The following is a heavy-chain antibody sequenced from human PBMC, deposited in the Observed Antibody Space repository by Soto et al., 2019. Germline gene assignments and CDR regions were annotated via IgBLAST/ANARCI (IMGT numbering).Heavy chain of an antibody. CDR3: AKEVHCGGGSCSWSEGFDY. V-gene: IGHV3-30*18. D-gene: IGHD2-15*01. CDR1: GFIFSSYG. Sequence: QVQLAESGGGVVQPGRSLRLSCAASGFIFSSYGMHWVRQAPGKGLEWVAVISYEGSHTYYADSVKGRFTITRDNSKNTLYLQMNSLRPEDTSVYYCAKEVHCGGGSCSWSEGFDYWGQGTLLTVSS. J-gene: IGHJ4*02. CDR2: ISYEGSHT.